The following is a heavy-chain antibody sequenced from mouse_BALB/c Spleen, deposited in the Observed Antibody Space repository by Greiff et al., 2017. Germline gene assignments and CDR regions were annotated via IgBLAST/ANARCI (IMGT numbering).Heavy chain of an antibody. CDR3: ARGYYRYDGFDY. D-gene: IGHD2-14*01. CDR1: GFTFSSYA. Sequence: EVNLVESGGGLVKPGGSLKLSCAASGFTFSSYAMSWVRQTPEKRLEWVASISSGGSTYYPDSVKGRFTISRDNARNILYLQMSSLRSEDTAMYYCARGYYRYDGFDYWGQGTTLTVSS. V-gene: IGHV5-6-5*01. CDR2: ISSGGST. J-gene: IGHJ2*01.